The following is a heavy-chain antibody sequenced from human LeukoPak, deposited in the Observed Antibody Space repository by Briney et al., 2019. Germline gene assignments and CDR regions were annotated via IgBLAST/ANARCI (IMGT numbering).Heavy chain of an antibody. CDR3: ARDNNAAFDI. CDR2: IKPDGSAQ. Sequence: PGGSLRPSCTASGFTFRTYWMGWVRQAPGKGLDWVANIKPDGSAQYYVDSVRGRFTVSRDNAKNSLYLQMSSLSAEDTAVYYCARDNNAAFDIWGLGTMVTVSS. D-gene: IGHD1-14*01. V-gene: IGHV3-7*04. J-gene: IGHJ3*02. CDR1: GFTFRTYW.